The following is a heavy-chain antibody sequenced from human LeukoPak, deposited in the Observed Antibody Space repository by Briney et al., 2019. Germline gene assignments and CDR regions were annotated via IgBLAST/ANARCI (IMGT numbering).Heavy chain of an antibody. V-gene: IGHV4-34*01. CDR1: GGSFSGYY. Sequence: KSSETLSLTCAVYGGSFSGYYWTWIRQPPGQGLEWIGEVTDTGNRNYNPSLRSRVTISVDTAKNQFSLKVTSVTAADTAVYYCARNGDYSADSWGQGTLLTVSS. J-gene: IGHJ4*02. CDR3: ARNGDYSADS. CDR2: VTDTGNR. D-gene: IGHD4-17*01.